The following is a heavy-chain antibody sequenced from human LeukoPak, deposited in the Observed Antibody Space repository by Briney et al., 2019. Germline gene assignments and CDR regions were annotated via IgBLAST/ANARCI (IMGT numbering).Heavy chain of an antibody. CDR3: AKGGTTFFDY. CDR2: IYSGGFT. CDR1: GFTLSNAW. D-gene: IGHD1-7*01. V-gene: IGHV3-53*01. Sequence: GGSLRLSCAASGFTLSNAWMSWVRQAPGKGLEWVSVIYSGGFTYYADSVKGRFTISRDNSKNTLYLQMNSVRAEDTAMYYCAKGGTTFFDYWGQGTLVTVSS. J-gene: IGHJ4*02.